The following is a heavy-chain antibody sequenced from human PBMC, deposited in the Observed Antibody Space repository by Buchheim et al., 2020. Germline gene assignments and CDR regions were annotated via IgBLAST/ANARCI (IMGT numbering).Heavy chain of an antibody. Sequence: EVQLVESGGGLVKPGGSLRLSCAASGFTFSSYSMNWVRQAPGKGLEWVSSISSSSSYIYYADSVKGRFTISRDNAKNSLYLQMNSLRAEDTAVYYCARVALGYCSSTSCLGIDYWGQGTL. CDR2: ISSSSSYI. CDR3: ARVALGYCSSTSCLGIDY. V-gene: IGHV3-21*01. J-gene: IGHJ4*02. D-gene: IGHD2-2*01. CDR1: GFTFSSYS.